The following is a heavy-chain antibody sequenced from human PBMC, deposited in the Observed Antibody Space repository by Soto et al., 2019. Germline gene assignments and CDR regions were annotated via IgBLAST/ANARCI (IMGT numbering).Heavy chain of an antibody. Sequence: EVQLLESGGGLVQPGGSLRLSCAASGFTFSSYAMSWVRQAPGKGLEWVSAISGSGGSTYYADSVKGRFTISRDNSKNXLYLQMNSLRAEDTAVYYCAKVGGMVPPPHYGMDVWGQGTTVTVSS. CDR3: AKVGGMVPPPHYGMDV. D-gene: IGHD3-10*01. J-gene: IGHJ6*02. CDR1: GFTFSSYA. CDR2: ISGSGGST. V-gene: IGHV3-23*01.